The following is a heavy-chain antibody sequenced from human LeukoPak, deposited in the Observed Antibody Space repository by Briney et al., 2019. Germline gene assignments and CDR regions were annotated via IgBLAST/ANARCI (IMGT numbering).Heavy chain of an antibody. CDR2: IYYSGST. V-gene: IGHV4-30-4*01. J-gene: IGHJ4*02. Sequence: PSETLSLTCTVSGGSISSGDYYWSWIRQPPGKGPEWIGYIYYSGSTYYNPSLKSRVTISVDTSKNQFSLKLSSVTAADTAVYYCARELRYFDWLYFDYWGQGTLVTVSS. CDR3: ARELRYFDWLYFDY. D-gene: IGHD3-9*01. CDR1: GGSISSGDYY.